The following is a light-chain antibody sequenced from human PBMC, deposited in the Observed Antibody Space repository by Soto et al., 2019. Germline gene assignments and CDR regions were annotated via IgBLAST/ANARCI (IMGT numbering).Light chain of an antibody. Sequence: EIVMTQSPATLSVSPGERATLSCRASQSVSSTLAWYQQKPGQAPRLLIYGASTRANGIPARFIGSGSGTDFTQTISSLQPDDFAVSSCHQYNNWAQWTVGPGTKVELK. J-gene: IGKJ1*01. V-gene: IGKV3-15*01. CDR1: QSVSST. CDR2: GAS. CDR3: HQYNNWAQWT.